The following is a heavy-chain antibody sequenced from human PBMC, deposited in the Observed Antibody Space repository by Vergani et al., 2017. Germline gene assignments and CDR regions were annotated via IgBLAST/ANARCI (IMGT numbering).Heavy chain of an antibody. D-gene: IGHD1-14*01. Sequence: EVQLVESGGGLVQPGGSLSLSCAASGFTFSRHWMHWVRQAPGKGLVWVSRVNPEGTNTPYADSVKGRFTISRDNAKNMMYLQLNSLRDEDTAVYYCARDGRIDAEGTEFDYWGQGTLVTVSS. J-gene: IGHJ4*02. CDR3: ARDGRIDAEGTEFDY. CDR2: VNPEGTNT. V-gene: IGHV3-74*01. CDR1: GFTFSRHW.